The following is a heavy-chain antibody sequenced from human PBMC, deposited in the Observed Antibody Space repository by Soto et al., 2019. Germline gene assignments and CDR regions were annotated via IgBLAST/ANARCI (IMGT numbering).Heavy chain of an antibody. V-gene: IGHV4-39*01. CDR1: GGSISSSSYY. Sequence: PSETLSLTCTVSGGSISSSSYYWGWIRQPPGKGLEWIGSIYYSGSTYYNPSLKSRVTISVDTSKNQFSLKLSSVTAADTAVYYCGRRGGGMITFGGGYQLKLPDYYYYYMDVWGKGTTVTVSS. D-gene: IGHD3-16*01. CDR3: GRRGGGMITFGGGYQLKLPDYYYYYMDV. CDR2: IYYSGST. J-gene: IGHJ6*03.